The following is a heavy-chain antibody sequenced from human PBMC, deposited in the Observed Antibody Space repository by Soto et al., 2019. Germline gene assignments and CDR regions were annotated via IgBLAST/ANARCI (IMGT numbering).Heavy chain of an antibody. D-gene: IGHD1-26*01. V-gene: IGHV3-23*01. CDR1: GFTFNNYA. J-gene: IGHJ6*02. CDR2: ITGSGENT. CDR3: AKVSLGATTITDFYYYGMDV. Sequence: VGSLRLSCAASGFTFNNYAMNWVRQAPGKGLEWVSGITGSGENTYYADSVKGRFTISRDNSKNTLYVQLNSLRVEDTAIYYCAKVSLGATTITDFYYYGMDVWGQGTMVTVSS.